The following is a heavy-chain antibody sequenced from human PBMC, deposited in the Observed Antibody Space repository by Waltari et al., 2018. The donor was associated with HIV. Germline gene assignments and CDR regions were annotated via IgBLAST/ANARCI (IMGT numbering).Heavy chain of an antibody. D-gene: IGHD3-22*01. CDR2: ISYDGSNK. CDR1: GFTFNTYA. Sequence: QVQLVESGGGVVQPGRSLRLSCAASGFTFNTYAMYWVRQAPGKGVECVAVISYDGSNKYYADSVKGRFTISRDNSKNTLYLQMNSLRAEDTVVYYCARDSSGYYYVGYGMDVWGQGTTVTVSS. CDR3: ARDSSGYYYVGYGMDV. V-gene: IGHV3-30*01. J-gene: IGHJ6*02.